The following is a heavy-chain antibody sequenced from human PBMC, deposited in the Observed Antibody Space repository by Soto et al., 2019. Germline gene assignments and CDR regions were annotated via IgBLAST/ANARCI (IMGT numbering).Heavy chain of an antibody. CDR3: VGTGTTDDF. CDR2: IFYSGDT. V-gene: IGHV4-30-4*01. D-gene: IGHD1-7*01. J-gene: IGHJ1*01. CDR1: GASVNTGDYY. Sequence: VQLQGSGPGLLKPSQTLSLTCTVSGASVNTGDYYWSYIRQPPGKGLEWLGYIFYSGDTYYNPSLKIRATISLNTSRNQFSLTLTSVTDADTALYYCVGTGTTDDFWGQGPLVTVSS.